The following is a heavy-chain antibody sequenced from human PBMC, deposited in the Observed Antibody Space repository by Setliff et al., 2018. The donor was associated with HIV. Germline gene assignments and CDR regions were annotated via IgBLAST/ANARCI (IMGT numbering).Heavy chain of an antibody. Sequence: SETLSLTCAATGVAISGSPYYWAWIRQAPGRGLQWIGIDHYTGSSYRNPSLKSRLTISIDTSRNHFSLNLSTVTAADTAVYYCAMTLRLFDWGYMDVWGKGTTVTVSS. J-gene: IGHJ6*03. D-gene: IGHD3-9*01. CDR2: DHYTGSS. CDR1: GVAISGSPYY. V-gene: IGHV4-39*02. CDR3: AMTLRLFDWGYMDV.